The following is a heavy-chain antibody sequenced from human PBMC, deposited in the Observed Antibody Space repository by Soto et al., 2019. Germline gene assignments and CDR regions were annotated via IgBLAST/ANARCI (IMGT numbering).Heavy chain of an antibody. CDR1: GGSISSDPFF. Sequence: SETMSLTCTVSGGSISSDPFFWSWTRQHPGKDLEWIAYIDYRGTTYYNPSLKSRTTMSLDTSKNQFSLHLTSVTPADTALYYCARIIPIAAAGIVDPWGQGSLVTVSS. D-gene: IGHD6-13*01. CDR2: IDYRGTT. CDR3: ARIIPIAAAGIVDP. J-gene: IGHJ5*02. V-gene: IGHV4-31*03.